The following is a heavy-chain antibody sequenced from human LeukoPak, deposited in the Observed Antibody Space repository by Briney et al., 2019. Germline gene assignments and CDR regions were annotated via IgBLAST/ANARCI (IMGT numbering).Heavy chain of an antibody. CDR3: ARVPNSDYGFDY. J-gene: IGHJ4*02. Sequence: SETLSLTCSVSGGSISSYYWNWIRQPPGKGLEWIGYISDSGHTNHNPSLKSRVTISVDTSKNQFSLKLTSLTAADTAVYYCARVPNSDYGFDYWGQGTLVTVSS. CDR2: ISDSGHT. D-gene: IGHD4/OR15-4a*01. CDR1: GGSISSYY. V-gene: IGHV4-59*12.